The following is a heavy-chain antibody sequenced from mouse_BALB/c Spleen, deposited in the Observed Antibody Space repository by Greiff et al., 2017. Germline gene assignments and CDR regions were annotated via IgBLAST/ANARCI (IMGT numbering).Heavy chain of an antibody. J-gene: IGHJ3*01. CDR3: GREGNSSFAY. CDR1: GFTFSDYG. V-gene: IGHV5-15*02. D-gene: IGHD2-1*01. CDR2: ISNLAYSI. Sequence: DVQLVESGGGLVQPGGSRKLSCAASGFTFSDYGMAWVRQAPGKGPEWVAFISNLAYSIYYADTVTGRFTISRENAKNTLYLEMSSLRSEDTAMYYCGREGNSSFAYWGQGTLVTVSA.